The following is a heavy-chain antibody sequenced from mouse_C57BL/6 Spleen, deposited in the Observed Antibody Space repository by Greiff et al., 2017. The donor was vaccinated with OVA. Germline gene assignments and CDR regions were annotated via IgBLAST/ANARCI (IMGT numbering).Heavy chain of an antibody. CDR1: GYTFTSYD. D-gene: IGHD2-5*01. CDR2: IYPRDGST. CDR3: AMWYRNYETFWWFDV. Sequence: VQLQQSGPELVKPGASVKLSCKASGYTFTSYDINWVKQRPGQGLEWIGWIYPRDGSTKYNEKFKGKATLTVDTSSSTPYMELHSLTSEDSADYVCAMWYRNYETFWWFDVWGKGTTVTVS. V-gene: IGHV1-85*01. J-gene: IGHJ1*03.